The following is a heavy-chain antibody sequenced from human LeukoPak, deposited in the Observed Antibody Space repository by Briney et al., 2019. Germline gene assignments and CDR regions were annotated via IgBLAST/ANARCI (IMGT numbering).Heavy chain of an antibody. CDR3: ATDQGGLRY. CDR2: ISSAGSIT. V-gene: IGHV3-74*01. CDR1: GFTFSSYW. D-gene: IGHD3-3*01. Sequence: PGGSLRLSCAASGFTFSSYWMDWVRQAPGKGLVWVSRISSAGSITGYADSVKGRFTISRDNAKNTLYLEMSSLRAEDTAVYFCATDQGGLRYWGQGTLVTVSS. J-gene: IGHJ4*02.